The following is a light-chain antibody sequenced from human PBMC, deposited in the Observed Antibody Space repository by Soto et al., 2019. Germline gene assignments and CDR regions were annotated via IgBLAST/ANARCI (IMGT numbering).Light chain of an antibody. CDR3: QHYNNWPFT. CDR2: DAS. V-gene: IGKV3-15*01. Sequence: IVMTQTPATLSVSPGERVTLSCRASQSVSYHVAWYQQKPGQTPRLVMYDASSRASGIPARFSGSRSGTEFSLTISSLQSEDFGVYYCQHYNNWPFTFGQGTKVDIK. CDR1: QSVSYH. J-gene: IGKJ2*01.